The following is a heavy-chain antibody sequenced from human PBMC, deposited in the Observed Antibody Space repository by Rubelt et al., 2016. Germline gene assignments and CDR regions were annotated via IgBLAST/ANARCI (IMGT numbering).Heavy chain of an antibody. CDR2: IGAAGDT. D-gene: IGHD3-3*02. J-gene: IGHJ6*02. V-gene: IGHV3-13*04. Sequence: EVQLVESGGGLVQPGGSLRLSCAASRFTFSSYDMHWVRQATGKGLEWVSGIGAAGDTYYSGSVKGRLTISRENAQNSLYLQMNSLRARDTAVYYCARFTIYGTHGMDVWGQGTTVTVSS. CDR1: RFTFSSYD. CDR3: ARFTIYGTHGMDV.